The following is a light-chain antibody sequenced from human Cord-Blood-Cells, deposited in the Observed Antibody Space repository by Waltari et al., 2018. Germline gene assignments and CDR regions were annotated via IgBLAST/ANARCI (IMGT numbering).Light chain of an antibody. V-gene: IGLV2-14*01. J-gene: IGLJ3*02. CDR3: SSYTSSSTWV. CDR1: SSYVGGYNY. Sequence: QSALTQPASVSGSPGQSITISCTGTSSYVGGYNYVSWYQQHPGKPPKPMIYDVSKRPSGVSNRFSGSKSGNTASLTISGLQAEDEADYYCSSYTSSSTWVFGGGTKLTVL. CDR2: DVS.